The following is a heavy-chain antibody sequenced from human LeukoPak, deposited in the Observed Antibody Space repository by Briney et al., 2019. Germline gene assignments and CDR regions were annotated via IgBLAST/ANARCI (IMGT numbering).Heavy chain of an antibody. Sequence: GGSLRLSCAASGFTFSSYGMHWVRQAPGKGLEWVAVISYDGSNKYYADSVKGRFTISRDNSKNTLYLQMNSLRAEDTAVYYCAKRAPYTYYYGSGSYLDYWGQGTLVTVSS. D-gene: IGHD3-10*01. V-gene: IGHV3-30*18. CDR2: ISYDGSNK. J-gene: IGHJ4*02. CDR3: AKRAPYTYYYGSGSYLDY. CDR1: GFTFSSYG.